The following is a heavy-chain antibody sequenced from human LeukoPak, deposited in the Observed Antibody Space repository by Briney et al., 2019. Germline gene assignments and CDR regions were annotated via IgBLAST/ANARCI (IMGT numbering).Heavy chain of an antibody. CDR2: IDPSGGAI. D-gene: IGHD1-1*01. J-gene: IGHJ3*02. Sequence: PGGSLRVSCAASGFGFSSSWMSGVRQTPGKGLEWVADIDPSGGAIVYVDSVKGRFTISRDNAKSSVYLQMSGLRAEDSAAYYCARDPENGALDIWGQGTMVTDSS. CDR3: ARDPENGALDI. CDR1: GFGFSSSW. V-gene: IGHV3-7*01.